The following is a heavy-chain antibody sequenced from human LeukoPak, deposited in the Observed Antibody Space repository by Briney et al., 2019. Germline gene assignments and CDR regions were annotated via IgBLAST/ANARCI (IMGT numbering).Heavy chain of an antibody. CDR1: GFTFSKHG. J-gene: IGHJ6*03. Sequence: GGSLRLSCAASGFTFSKHGMNWVRQAPGKGLEWVSGISPSGDITYYADSVKGRFTISRDNAKNSLFLQMNSLRAEDTAVYYCARVLRYCSGGNCYSGGLGYMDVWGKGTTVTISS. CDR2: ISPSGDIT. V-gene: IGHV3-21*04. D-gene: IGHD2-15*01. CDR3: ARVLRYCSGGNCYSGGLGYMDV.